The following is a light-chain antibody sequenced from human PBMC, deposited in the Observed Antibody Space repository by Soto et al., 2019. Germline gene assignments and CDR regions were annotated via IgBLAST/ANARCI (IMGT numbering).Light chain of an antibody. CDR3: QQYGSSSSFT. Sequence: EIVLTQSPGTLSLSPGERATLSCRASQSVSSSYLAWYQQKPGQAPRLLIYGASSRPTGIPDRFSGSGSGTDFTLTISRLEPEDFAVYYCQQYGSSSSFTFGRGTRLEIK. CDR1: QSVSSSY. V-gene: IGKV3-20*01. J-gene: IGKJ5*01. CDR2: GAS.